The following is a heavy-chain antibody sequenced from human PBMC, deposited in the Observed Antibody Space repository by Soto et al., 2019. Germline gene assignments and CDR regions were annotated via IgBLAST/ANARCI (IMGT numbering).Heavy chain of an antibody. CDR3: ARVTYYYDSSGYSPYRYFDY. D-gene: IGHD3-22*01. J-gene: IGHJ4*02. CDR1: GGSISSGDYY. V-gene: IGHV4-30-4*01. Sequence: PSETLSLTCTVSGGSISSGDYYWSWIRQPPGKGLEWIGYIYYSGSTYYNPSLKSRVTISVDTSENQFSLKLSSVTAADTAVYYCARVTYYYDSSGYSPYRYFDYWGQGTLVTVSS. CDR2: IYYSGST.